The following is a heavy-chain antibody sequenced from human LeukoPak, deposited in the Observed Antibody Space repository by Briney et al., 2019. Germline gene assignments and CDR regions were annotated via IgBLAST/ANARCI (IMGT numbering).Heavy chain of an antibody. CDR3: ARGHPYWSGYYSRRVDYCVY. V-gene: IGHV4-34*01. CDR1: GGSFSGYY. CDR2: INHSGST. J-gene: IGHJ4*02. Sequence: SETLSLTCAVYGGSFSGYYWSWIRHPPGKGLEWIGEINHSGSTNHNPSLMSRVTISVDTSKNQFYLKLSSVTAEDAAVYYCARGHPYWSGYYSRRVDYCVYWGQGTLVTVSS. D-gene: IGHD3-3*01.